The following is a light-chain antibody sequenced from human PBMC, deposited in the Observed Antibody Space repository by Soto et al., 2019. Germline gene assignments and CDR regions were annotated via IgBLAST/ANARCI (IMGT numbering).Light chain of an antibody. CDR3: QKYNSYSRMYT. J-gene: IGKJ2*01. Sequence: DIPMTQSPSTLSASVGDRVTITCRASQSISTWLAWYQQKPGKAPKVLIYKASSLESGVPSRFTGSGSGTEFTLTISSLQPDDFATYYCQKYNSYSRMYTFGQGTKLEIK. CDR2: KAS. V-gene: IGKV1-5*03. CDR1: QSISTW.